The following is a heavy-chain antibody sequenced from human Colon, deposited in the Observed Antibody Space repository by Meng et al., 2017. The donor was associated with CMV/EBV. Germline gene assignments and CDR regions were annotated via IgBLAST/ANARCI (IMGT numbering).Heavy chain of an antibody. CDR2: IYYSGST. V-gene: IGHV4-39*07. Sequence: GSLRLSCTASGCPISSSSYYWGWIRQPPGKGLEWIGSIYYSGSTYYNPSLKSRVTISVDTTKNQFSLKLSSVTAANTAEYYCARDLGRGSSWYGGMDVRGQGTTVTVSS. D-gene: IGHD6-13*01. J-gene: IGHJ6*02. CDR1: GCPISSSSYY. CDR3: ARDLGRGSSWYGGMDV.